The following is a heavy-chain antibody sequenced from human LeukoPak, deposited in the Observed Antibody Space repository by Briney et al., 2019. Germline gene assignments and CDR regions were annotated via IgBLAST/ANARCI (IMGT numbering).Heavy chain of an antibody. V-gene: IGHV4-31*03. CDR2: IYYTGST. Sequence: SQTLSLTCTVSGGFISSGGYYWSWIRQHPGKGLESIGNIYYTGSTYYNPSLKSRASISVDTSNNQFSLKQSSVSAADTAVYYCASHCSGGTCYRYYFDNWGQGILVAVSS. J-gene: IGHJ4*02. CDR3: ASHCSGGTCYRYYFDN. D-gene: IGHD2-15*01. CDR1: GGFISSGGYY.